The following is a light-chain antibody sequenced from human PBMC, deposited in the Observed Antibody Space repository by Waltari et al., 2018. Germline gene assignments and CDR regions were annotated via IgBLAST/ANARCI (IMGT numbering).Light chain of an antibody. CDR3: QQYNTY. CDR1: QSFGNW. J-gene: IGKJ4*01. Sequence: DIQMTQSPSTLSASIGATVTITCRASQSFGNWLAWYQKKPGKAPKLLIYKTSGFETGVPSRFSGSGSGTEFTLTIRSLQPDDVATYYCQQYNTYFGGGTKVEIQ. CDR2: KTS. V-gene: IGKV1-5*03.